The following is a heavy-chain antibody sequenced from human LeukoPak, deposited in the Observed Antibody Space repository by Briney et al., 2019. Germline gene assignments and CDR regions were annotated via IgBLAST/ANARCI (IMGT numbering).Heavy chain of an antibody. J-gene: IGHJ6*03. V-gene: IGHV3-33*06. CDR2: IWHDGSNK. CDR1: GFTFSDYG. Sequence: GGSLGLSCAASGFTFSDYGLHWVRQAPGKGLEWVALIWHDGSNKYYADSVMGRLTISRDNSKNTLYLQMNSLRAEDTAIYYCAKDGDAYTEFYYYYMDVWGKGTTVTVSS. CDR3: AKDGDAYTEFYYYYMDV. D-gene: IGHD5-24*01.